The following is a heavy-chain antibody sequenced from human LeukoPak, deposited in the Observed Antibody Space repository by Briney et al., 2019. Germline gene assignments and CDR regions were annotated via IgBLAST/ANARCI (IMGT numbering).Heavy chain of an antibody. CDR2: IYSGGNT. D-gene: IGHD3-3*01. V-gene: IGHV3-66*01. J-gene: IGHJ4*02. CDR3: ARFRSPANYFDY. Sequence: RTGGSLRLSCAASGFTVSSNYMSWVRQAPGKGLEWVSVIYSGGNTYYADSVKGRFTISRDNSKNTLYLQIHSLRAEDTAVYFCARFRSPANYFDYWGQGTLVTVSS. CDR1: GFTVSSNY.